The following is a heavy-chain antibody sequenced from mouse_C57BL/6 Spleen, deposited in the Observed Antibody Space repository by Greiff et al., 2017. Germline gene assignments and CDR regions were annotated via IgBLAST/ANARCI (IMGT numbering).Heavy chain of an antibody. CDR3: ARGGGFYYDYVAMDY. Sequence: VMLVESGAELVKPGASVKISCKASGYAFSSYWMNWVKQRPGKGLEWIGQIYPGDGDTNYNGKFKGKATLTADKSSSTAYMQLSSLTSEDSAVYFCARGGGFYYDYVAMDYWGQGTSVTVSS. D-gene: IGHD2-4*01. CDR2: IYPGDGDT. J-gene: IGHJ4*01. V-gene: IGHV1-80*01. CDR1: GYAFSSYW.